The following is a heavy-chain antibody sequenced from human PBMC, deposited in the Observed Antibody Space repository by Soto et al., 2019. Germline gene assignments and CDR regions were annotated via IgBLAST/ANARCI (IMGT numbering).Heavy chain of an antibody. D-gene: IGHD3-16*01. CDR1: GFTFSSYA. J-gene: IGHJ4*02. CDR3: ARSLGPSRHFFDH. Sequence: GGSLRLSCAASGFTFSSYAVSWVRQAPGKGLEWVSTLSDTTYYADSVRGRFTISRDNSENTLSLQMTSLRVEDTAVYYCARSLGPSRHFFDHWGQGTLVTVSS. CDR2: LSDTT. V-gene: IGHV3-23*01.